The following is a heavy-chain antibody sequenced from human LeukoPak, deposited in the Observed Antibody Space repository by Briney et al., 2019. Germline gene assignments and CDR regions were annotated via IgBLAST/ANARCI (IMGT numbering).Heavy chain of an antibody. CDR2: TKQDGSEK. J-gene: IGHJ4*02. CDR1: GFTFSNYW. Sequence: PGGSLRLSCAASGFTFSNYWMSWVRQAPGKGLEWVANTKQDGSEKYYVDSVKGRFTISRDNSKNTLYLQMNSLRAEDTAVYYCANTLAVAAPFDYWGQGTLVTVSS. D-gene: IGHD6-19*01. CDR3: ANTLAVAAPFDY. V-gene: IGHV3-7*03.